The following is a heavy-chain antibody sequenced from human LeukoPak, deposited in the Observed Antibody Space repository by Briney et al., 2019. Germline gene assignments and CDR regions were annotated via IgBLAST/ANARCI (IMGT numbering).Heavy chain of an antibody. CDR3: ARGAVVIDAFDI. J-gene: IGHJ3*02. Sequence: SETLSLTCTVSGGSISSYYWSWIRQPPGKGLEWIGYIYYSGSTNYNPSLKSRVTISVDTSKNQFSLKLSSVTAADTAVYYCARGAVVIDAFDIWGQGTMVTVSS. D-gene: IGHD3-22*01. CDR1: GGSISSYY. CDR2: IYYSGST. V-gene: IGHV4-59*01.